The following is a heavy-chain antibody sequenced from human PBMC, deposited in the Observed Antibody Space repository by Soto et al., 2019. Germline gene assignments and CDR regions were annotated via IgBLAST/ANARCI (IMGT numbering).Heavy chain of an antibody. D-gene: IGHD6-19*01. CDR1: GITVSSNF. Sequence: EVQLVESGGGLVQPGGSLRLSCAASGITVSSNFMTWVRQAPGKGLEWVSVIHSGGSTYSANSVKGRLTISRDNSKNTVYLQMNSLRAEDTAVYYCARLVAAVPGHYYFDYWGQGTLVTVSS. J-gene: IGHJ4*02. CDR3: ARLVAAVPGHYYFDY. V-gene: IGHV3-66*04. CDR2: IHSGGST.